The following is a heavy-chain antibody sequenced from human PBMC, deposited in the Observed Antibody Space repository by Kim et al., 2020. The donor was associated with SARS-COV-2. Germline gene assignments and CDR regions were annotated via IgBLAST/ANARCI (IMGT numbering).Heavy chain of an antibody. Sequence: GGSLRLSCAASGFTFDDYAMHWVRQAPGKGLEWVSGISWNSGSIGYADSVKGRFTISRDNAKNSLYLQMNSLRAEDTALYYCAKGQTRWELVAIDYWGQGTLVTVSS. D-gene: IGHD1-26*01. J-gene: IGHJ4*02. CDR2: ISWNSGSI. CDR1: GFTFDDYA. CDR3: AKGQTRWELVAIDY. V-gene: IGHV3-9*01.